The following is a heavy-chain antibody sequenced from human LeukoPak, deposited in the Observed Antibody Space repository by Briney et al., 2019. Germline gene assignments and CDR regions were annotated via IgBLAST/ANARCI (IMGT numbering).Heavy chain of an antibody. Sequence: NPSETLSLTCTVSGGSVSSGSYYWSWIRQPPGKGLEWIGYIYYSGSTNYNPSLKSRVTISVDTSKNQFSLKLSSVTAADTAVYYCASQNVDTAMVSYDGMDVWGKGTTVSVSS. CDR3: ASQNVDTAMVSYDGMDV. V-gene: IGHV4-61*01. CDR2: IYYSGST. J-gene: IGHJ6*04. CDR1: GGSVSSGSYY. D-gene: IGHD5-18*01.